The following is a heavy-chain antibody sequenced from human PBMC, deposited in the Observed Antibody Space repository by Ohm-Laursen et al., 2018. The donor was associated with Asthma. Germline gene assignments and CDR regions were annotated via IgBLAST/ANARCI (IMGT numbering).Heavy chain of an antibody. CDR2: GGSYYDGGLK. CDR1: GFTFRNYA. D-gene: IGHD3-10*01. V-gene: IGHV3-30-3*01. CDR3: ASFYYGSGTPPLRFDP. Sequence: SLRLSCSASGFTFRNYAMHWVRQAPGKGLEWVAVGGSYYDGGLKYYADSVNGRFTVSRDDSKNTLYLQMNSLRAEDTAVYYCASFYYGSGTPPLRFDPWGQGTLVTVSS. J-gene: IGHJ5*02.